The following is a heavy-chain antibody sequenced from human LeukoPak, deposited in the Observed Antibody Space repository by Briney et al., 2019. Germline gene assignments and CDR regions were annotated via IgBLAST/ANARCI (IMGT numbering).Heavy chain of an antibody. Sequence: GGSLRLSCAASGFTFSSYGMSWVRQAPGKGLEWVSAISGSGDSTYYADSVKGRFTISRDNSKNTLYLQMNSLRAEDTAVYYCAKERHLWFGELLSPLDYWGQGTLVTVSS. V-gene: IGHV3-23*01. CDR1: GFTFSSYG. D-gene: IGHD3-10*01. CDR2: ISGSGDST. CDR3: AKERHLWFGELLSPLDY. J-gene: IGHJ4*02.